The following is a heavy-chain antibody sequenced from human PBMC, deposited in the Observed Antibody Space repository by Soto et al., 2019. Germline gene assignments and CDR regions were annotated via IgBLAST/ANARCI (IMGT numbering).Heavy chain of an antibody. D-gene: IGHD1-26*01. CDR1: ASFFKGHG. Sequence: QVQLVESGGGVVQPGGSLRLSCAASASFFKGHGRHWVRQAPGKGRDWGAIIRYDGSNEHYGDSVKGRFTISRDNSKNMLYLQMNSLRAEDTAVYYCARDGVGATTFFGFLDYWGQGTLVTVSS. J-gene: IGHJ4*02. CDR3: ARDGVGATTFFGFLDY. CDR2: IRYDGSNE. V-gene: IGHV3-33*08.